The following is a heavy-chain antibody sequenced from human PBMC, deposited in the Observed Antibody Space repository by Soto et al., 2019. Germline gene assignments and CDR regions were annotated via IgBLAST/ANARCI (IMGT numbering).Heavy chain of an antibody. D-gene: IGHD2-21*02. V-gene: IGHV1-46*01. J-gene: IGHJ4*02. Sequence: ASVKVSCKASGYTFTSYYMHWVRQAPGQGLEWMGIINPSGGSTSYAQKFQGRVTMTRDTSTSTVYMELSSLRSEDTAVYYCARDGAYCGGDCYLGYYFDYWGQGTLVTVSS. CDR3: ARDGAYCGGDCYLGYYFDY. CDR1: GYTFTSYY. CDR2: INPSGGST.